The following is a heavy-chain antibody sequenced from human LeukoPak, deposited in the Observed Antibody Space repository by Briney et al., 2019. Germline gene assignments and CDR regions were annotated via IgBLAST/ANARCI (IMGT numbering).Heavy chain of an antibody. V-gene: IGHV3-7*03. J-gene: IGHJ3*02. CDR2: IKQDGGNEK. D-gene: IGHD6-6*01. CDR3: ARVYSSSSGKNAFDI. CDR1: GFSFNNYW. Sequence: PGGSLRLSCAASGFSFNNYWMSWVRQAPGKGLEWVANIKQDGGNEKYYVDSVKGRFTISRDNAKNSLYLQMNSLRAEDTVVYYCARVYSSSSGKNAFDIWGQGTMVTVSS.